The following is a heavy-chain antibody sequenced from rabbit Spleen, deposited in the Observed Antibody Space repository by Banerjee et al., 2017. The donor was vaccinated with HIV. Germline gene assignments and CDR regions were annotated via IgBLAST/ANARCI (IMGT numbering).Heavy chain of an antibody. CDR1: GFSFSYSDY. D-gene: IGHD1-1*01. V-gene: IGHV1S40*01. CDR2: IGAGVTYTT. CDR3: ARDLTGIIGWNFGL. Sequence: QSLEESGGDLVKPGASLTLTCTASGFSFSYSDYMCWVRQPPGKGPEWIACIGAGVTYTTYYATWAKGRFTISKTSSTTVTLHMTSLTAADTATYFCARDLTGIIGWNFGLWGQGTLVTVS. J-gene: IGHJ3*01.